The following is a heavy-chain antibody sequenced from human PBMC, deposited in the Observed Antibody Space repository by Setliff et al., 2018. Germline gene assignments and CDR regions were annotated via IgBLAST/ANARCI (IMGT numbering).Heavy chain of an antibody. V-gene: IGHV1-69*05. J-gene: IGHJ6*03. CDR3: AREGVDTRSSTDYRYYMDV. Sequence: ASVKVSCKASGGTFSSYGISWVRQAPGQGLEWLGGTIPNFGTTNYAQEFQGRVTIITDESRSTAYMELSSLRFEDTAVYYCAREGVDTRSSTDYRYYMDVWGKGTTVTVTS. CDR1: GGTFSSYG. D-gene: IGHD5-18*01. CDR2: TIPNFGTT.